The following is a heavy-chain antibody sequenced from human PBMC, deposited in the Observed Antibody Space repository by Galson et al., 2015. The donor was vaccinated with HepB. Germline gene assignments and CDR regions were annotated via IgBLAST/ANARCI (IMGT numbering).Heavy chain of an antibody. CDR2: IIPIFGTA. J-gene: IGHJ4*02. CDR3: ARSWYSSSCFDY. Sequence: SVKVSCKASGGTLSSYALSWVRQAPGQGLEWMGGIIPIFGTANYAQKFQGRVTITADESTSTAYMELSSLRSEDTAVYYCARSWYSSSCFDYWGQGTLVTVSS. V-gene: IGHV1-69*13. D-gene: IGHD6-13*01. CDR1: GGTLSSYA.